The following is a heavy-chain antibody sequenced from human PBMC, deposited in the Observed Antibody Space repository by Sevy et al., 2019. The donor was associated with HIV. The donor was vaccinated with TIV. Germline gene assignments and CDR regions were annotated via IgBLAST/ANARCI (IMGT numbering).Heavy chain of an antibody. J-gene: IGHJ4*02. Sequence: GGSLRLSCAASGFTFSNAWMSWVRQAPGKGLEWVGRIKSKTDGGTTEYAAPVKGRFTISRDDSKNTLYLQMNSLKTEDTAVYYCTSRPRIVVVTADHDYWGQGTLVTVSS. V-gene: IGHV3-15*01. CDR1: GFTFSNAW. CDR3: TSRPRIVVVTADHDY. CDR2: IKSKTDGGTT. D-gene: IGHD2-21*02.